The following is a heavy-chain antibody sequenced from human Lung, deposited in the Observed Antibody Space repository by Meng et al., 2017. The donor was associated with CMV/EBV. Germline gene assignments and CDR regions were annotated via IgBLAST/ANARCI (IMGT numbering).Heavy chain of an antibody. D-gene: IGHD4-17*01. CDR2: INPKSGGA. CDR3: VVYGYGDYNYFDV. CDR1: GYPFTGYY. Sequence: AAGYPFTGYYRHWVRQAPGQGLEWMGRINPKSGGAKYARKFEGRVTLTSDTAISTVYMELSRLRSDDTAMYYCVVYGYGDYNYFDVWGQGTLVTVSS. V-gene: IGHV1-2*06. J-gene: IGHJ4*02.